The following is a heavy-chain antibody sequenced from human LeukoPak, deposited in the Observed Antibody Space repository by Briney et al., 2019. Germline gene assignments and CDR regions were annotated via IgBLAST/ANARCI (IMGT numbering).Heavy chain of an antibody. CDR2: ISYDGSNK. CDR1: GFTFSSYA. CDR3: ARDDGIGGPFDY. D-gene: IGHD4-23*01. J-gene: IGHJ4*02. Sequence: GRSLRLSCAASGFTFSSYAMHWVRQAPGKGLEWVAVISYDGSNKYYADSVKGRFTISRDNSKNTLYLQMNSLGAEDTAVYYCARDDGIGGPFDYWGQGTLVTVSS. V-gene: IGHV3-30*14.